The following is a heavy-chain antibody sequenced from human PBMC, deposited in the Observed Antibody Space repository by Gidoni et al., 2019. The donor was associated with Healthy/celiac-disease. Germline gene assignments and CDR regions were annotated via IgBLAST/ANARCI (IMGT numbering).Heavy chain of an antibody. CDR2: ISYDGSNK. CDR3: AKDYGDYGGYGMDV. Sequence: VAVISYDGSNKYYADSVKGRFTISRDNSKNTLYLQMNSLRAEDTAVYYCAKDYGDYGGYGMDVWGQGTTVTVSS. D-gene: IGHD4-17*01. J-gene: IGHJ6*02. V-gene: IGHV3-30*18.